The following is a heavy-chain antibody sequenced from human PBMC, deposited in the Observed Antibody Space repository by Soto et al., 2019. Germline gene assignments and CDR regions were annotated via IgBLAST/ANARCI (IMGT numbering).Heavy chain of an antibody. Sequence: QVQLQESGPGLVKPSQTLSLTCIVSGGSISSGGYYWSWIRQHPGKGLEWIGYIYYSGSTYYNPSLKSRVTISVDTSKNQFSLKLSSVTAADTAVYYCAREGVATDYYYYMDVWGKGTTVTVSS. J-gene: IGHJ6*03. D-gene: IGHD5-12*01. CDR3: AREGVATDYYYYMDV. CDR2: IYYSGST. V-gene: IGHV4-31*03. CDR1: GGSISSGGYY.